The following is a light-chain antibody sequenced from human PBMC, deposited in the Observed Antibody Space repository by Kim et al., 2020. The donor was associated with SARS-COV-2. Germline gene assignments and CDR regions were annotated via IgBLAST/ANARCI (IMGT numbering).Light chain of an antibody. CDR1: NMGSKI. CDR3: QVWDSSSWV. CDR2: YDS. V-gene: IGLV3-21*04. Sequence: VAPGKAARITCGGNNMGSKIVHWYQQKPGQAPVLVIYYDSDRPSGIPERFSGSNSGNTATLTISRVEAGDEADYYCQVWDSSSWVFGGGTQLTVL. J-gene: IGLJ3*02.